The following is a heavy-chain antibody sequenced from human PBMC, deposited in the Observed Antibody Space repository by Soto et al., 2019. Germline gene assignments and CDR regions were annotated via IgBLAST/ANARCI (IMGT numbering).Heavy chain of an antibody. Sequence: QVQLVQSGAEVKKPGASVKVSCKASGYTFTSYDINWVRQATGQGLEWMGWMNPNSGNTGYAQKFEGTVTMTMNTSRSTGDMELRSLRSEDTAVYYCARAIDYGDYIEYFQHWGQGTLVTASS. D-gene: IGHD4-17*01. CDR2: MNPNSGNT. J-gene: IGHJ1*01. V-gene: IGHV1-8*01. CDR3: ARAIDYGDYIEYFQH. CDR1: GYTFTSYD.